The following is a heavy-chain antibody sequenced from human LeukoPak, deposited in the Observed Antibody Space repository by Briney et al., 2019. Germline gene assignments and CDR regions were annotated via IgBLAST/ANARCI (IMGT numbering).Heavy chain of an antibody. CDR1: GFTFSSYG. CDR3: AKGIWFGGSQPDY. J-gene: IGHJ4*02. V-gene: IGHV3-30*18. CDR2: ISSDGSNK. Sequence: GRSLRLSCAASGFTFSSYGMHWVRQAPGKGLEWVAVISSDGSNKYYADTVKGRFTISRDNSKNTLYLQMNSLRAEDTAVYYCAKGIWFGGSQPDYWGQGTLVTVSS. D-gene: IGHD3-10*01.